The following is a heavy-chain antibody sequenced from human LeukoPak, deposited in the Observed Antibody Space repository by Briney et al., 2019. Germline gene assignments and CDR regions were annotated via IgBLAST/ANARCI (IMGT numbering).Heavy chain of an antibody. CDR2: ISWNSGSI. CDR3: AREDYYGSGSYSYFDY. V-gene: IGHV3-9*01. J-gene: IGHJ4*02. CDR1: GFTFDDYA. D-gene: IGHD3-10*01. Sequence: GGSLRLSCAASGFTFDDYAMHWVRQAPGKGLEWVSGISWNSGSIGYADSVKGRFTISRDNAKNSLYLQMNSLRAEDTAVYYCAREDYYGSGSYSYFDYWGQGTLVTVSS.